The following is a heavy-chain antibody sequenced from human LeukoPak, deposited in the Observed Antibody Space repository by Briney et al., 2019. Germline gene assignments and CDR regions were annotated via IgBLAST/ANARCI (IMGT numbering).Heavy chain of an antibody. J-gene: IGHJ1*01. CDR1: GFTFGDYA. V-gene: IGHV3-49*04. CDR2: IRSKAYAETT. Sequence: GRSLRLSCTASGFTFGDYAMSWVRQAPGKGLEWVGFIRSKAYAETTEYAASVKGRFTISRDDSKSIAYLQMNSLKTEDTAVYYCTRDRTSAGTAEYFQEWGQGTLVTVSS. CDR3: TRDRTSAGTAEYFQE. D-gene: IGHD6-19*01.